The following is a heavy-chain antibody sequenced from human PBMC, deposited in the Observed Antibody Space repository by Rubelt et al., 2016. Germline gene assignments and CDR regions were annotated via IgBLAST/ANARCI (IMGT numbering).Heavy chain of an antibody. CDR3: ARLSEAMVPFGY. CDR2: IYYSGST. D-gene: IGHD4/OR15-4a*01. CDR1: GGSISSSSYH. Sequence: QLQLQESGSGLVKPSQTLSLTCTVSGGSISSSSYHWGWIRQPPGKGLEWIGSIYYSGSTYYTPSLKSRVTISVDTSKDHFCLKRSSGAAAATAVYYCARLSEAMVPFGYWGQGTLVTVSS. V-gene: IGHV4-39*01. J-gene: IGHJ4*02.